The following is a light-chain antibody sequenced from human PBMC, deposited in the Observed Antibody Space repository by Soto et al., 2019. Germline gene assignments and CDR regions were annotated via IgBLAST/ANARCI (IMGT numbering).Light chain of an antibody. CDR1: QSVSSN. CDR2: DAS. CDR3: QQYNNGPPLT. Sequence: EIVMTQSPATLSVSPGERATLSCRASQSVSSNLAWHQQKPGQAPRLLIYDASTRATGIPARFSGSGSGTEFTLTISSLQSEDFAVYYCQQYNNGPPLTFGGGTKVEIK. J-gene: IGKJ4*01. V-gene: IGKV3-15*01.